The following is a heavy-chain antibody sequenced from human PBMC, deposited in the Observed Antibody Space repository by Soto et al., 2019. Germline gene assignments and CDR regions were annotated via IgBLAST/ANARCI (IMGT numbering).Heavy chain of an antibody. V-gene: IGHV3-30*09. Sequence: QVQLVESGGGVVQPGGSLRLSCAASGFTFSTYAMHWVRQAPGRGLEWVAIISVDEKNQYYGDVVRGRFAVSRDNSKSTLYLEMNNVSVEDTAVYFCAKGPKVYASEWDHCFDGWGQGTLVTVSS. CDR1: GFTFSTYA. D-gene: IGHD2-8*01. CDR2: ISVDEKNQ. J-gene: IGHJ5*02. CDR3: AKGPKVYASEWDHCFDG.